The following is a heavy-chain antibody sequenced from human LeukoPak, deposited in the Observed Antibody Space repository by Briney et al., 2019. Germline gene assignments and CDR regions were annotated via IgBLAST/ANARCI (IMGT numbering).Heavy chain of an antibody. V-gene: IGHV3-7*01. CDR3: TRGDLVGVTGGAYQH. J-gene: IGHJ1*01. Sequence: GGSLRLSCAASGFTFSSYWMSWVRQAPGKGLEWVANIKQDGSEKYYMDSVKGRFTISRDNAKNSLYLQMNSLRAEDTAVYYCTRGDLVGVTGGAYQHWGQGTLATVSS. CDR1: GFTFSSYW. D-gene: IGHD1-26*01. CDR2: IKQDGSEK.